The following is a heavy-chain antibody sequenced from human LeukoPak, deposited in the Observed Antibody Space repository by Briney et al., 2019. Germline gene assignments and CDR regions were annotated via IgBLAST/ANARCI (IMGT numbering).Heavy chain of an antibody. CDR3: AKPGDCSSTSCYPTSPFDY. CDR2: TNGDGSDT. J-gene: IGHJ4*02. Sequence: GGSLRLSCAASGFTLSNSWMHWVRQAPGKGLVWVSRTNGDGSDTSYADSVKGRFTISRDSATNTLYLQMNSLRAEDTAVYYCAKPGDCSSTSCYPTSPFDYWGQGTLVTVSS. D-gene: IGHD2-2*01. V-gene: IGHV3-74*01. CDR1: GFTLSNSW.